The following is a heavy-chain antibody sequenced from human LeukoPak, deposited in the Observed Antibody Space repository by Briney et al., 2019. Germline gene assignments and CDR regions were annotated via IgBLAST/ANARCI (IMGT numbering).Heavy chain of an antibody. Sequence: AISGSGGSTYYADSVKGRFTISRDNSKNSLYLQMNSLRAEDTAVYYCARGLTSGWNFDYWGQGTLVTVSS. J-gene: IGHJ4*02. CDR3: ARGLTSGWNFDY. CDR2: ISGSGGST. D-gene: IGHD6-19*01. V-gene: IGHV3-23*01.